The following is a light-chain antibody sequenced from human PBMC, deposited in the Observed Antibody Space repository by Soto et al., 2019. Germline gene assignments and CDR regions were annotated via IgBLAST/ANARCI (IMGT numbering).Light chain of an antibody. Sequence: DIQMTQSPSSLSASVGDRVTITSRASQSISSWLAWYQQKPGRAPKVLIYDASSWAGGVPSRFTGSGSGTEFTLTINSLQPDDFATYYCQQYSVYWTFGQGTKVDI. CDR1: QSISSW. V-gene: IGKV1-5*01. CDR2: DAS. CDR3: QQYSVYWT. J-gene: IGKJ1*01.